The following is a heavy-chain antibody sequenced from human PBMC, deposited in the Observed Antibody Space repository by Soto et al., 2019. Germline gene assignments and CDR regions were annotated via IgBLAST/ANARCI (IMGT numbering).Heavy chain of an antibody. CDR2: ISSRSNCT. CDR1: GFSFSDYY. D-gene: IGHD5-12*01. V-gene: IGHV3-11*05. J-gene: IGHJ4*02. CDR3: ARVLSGTRSFDY. Sequence: QVLLVESGGGLVKPGGSLRLSCAASGFSFSDYYMNWIRQAPGKGLEWLSYISSRSNCTDYADSVKGRFTTSRDNAKNSLYLQMDSLRAEDTAVYYCARVLSGTRSFDYWGQGTLVTVSS.